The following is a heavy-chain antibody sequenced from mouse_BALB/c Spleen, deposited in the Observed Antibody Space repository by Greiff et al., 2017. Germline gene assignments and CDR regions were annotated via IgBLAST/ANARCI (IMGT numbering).Heavy chain of an antibody. CDR2: ISSGGSYT. J-gene: IGHJ4*01. V-gene: IGHV5-6*03. CDR1: GFTFSSYG. D-gene: IGHD2-4*01. CDR3: AIYYDYDGDY. Sequence: DVMLVESGGGLVKPGGSLKLSCAASGFTFSSYGMSWVRQTPDKRLEWVATISSGGSYTYYPDSVKGRFTISRDNAKNTLYLQMSSLKSEDTAMYYCAIYYDYDGDYWGQGTSVTVSS.